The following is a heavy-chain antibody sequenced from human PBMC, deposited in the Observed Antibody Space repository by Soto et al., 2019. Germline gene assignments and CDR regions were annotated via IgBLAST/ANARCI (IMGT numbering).Heavy chain of an antibody. CDR3: ARQILSSGWYSFWSGEAHFDY. Sequence: SETLSLTCTVSGGSISSSSYYWGWIRQPPGKGLEWIGSIYYSGSTYYNPSLKSRVTISVDTSKNQFPLKLSSVTAADTAVYYCARQILSSGWYSFWSGEAHFDYWGQGTLVTVSS. J-gene: IGHJ4*02. CDR2: IYYSGST. D-gene: IGHD6-19*01. CDR1: GGSISSSSYY. V-gene: IGHV4-39*01.